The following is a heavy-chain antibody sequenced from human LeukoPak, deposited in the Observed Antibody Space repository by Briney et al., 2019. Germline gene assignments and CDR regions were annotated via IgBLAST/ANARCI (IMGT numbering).Heavy chain of an antibody. CDR2: ISGSGGST. CDR3: AKDPNCSGGSCYPYYFDY. Sequence: GGSLRLSCAASGFTFSIYAMSWVRQAPGKGLEWVSGISGSGGSTYYADSVKGRFTISRDNSRNTLYLQMNSLRAEDTAVYYCAKDPNCSGGSCYPYYFDYWGQGTLVTVSS. CDR1: GFTFSIYA. J-gene: IGHJ4*02. V-gene: IGHV3-23*01. D-gene: IGHD2-15*01.